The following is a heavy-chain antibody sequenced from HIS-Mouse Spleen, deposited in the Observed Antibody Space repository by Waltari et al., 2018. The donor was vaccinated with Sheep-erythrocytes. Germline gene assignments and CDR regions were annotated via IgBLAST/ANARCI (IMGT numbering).Heavy chain of an antibody. CDR3: ARDSNWNYAFDI. Sequence: EVQLVESGGGLVQPGGSLRLSCAASGFTVSSNYMSWVRQAPGKGLEWVSVIYSGGSTYYADSVKGRFTIPRDNSKNTLYLQMNSLRAEDTAVYYCARDSNWNYAFDIWGQGTMVTVSS. V-gene: IGHV3-66*01. CDR2: IYSGGST. J-gene: IGHJ3*02. CDR1: GFTVSSNY. D-gene: IGHD1-7*01.